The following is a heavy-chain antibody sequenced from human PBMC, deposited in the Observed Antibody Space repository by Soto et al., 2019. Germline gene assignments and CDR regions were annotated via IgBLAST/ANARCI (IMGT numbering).Heavy chain of an antibody. CDR2: IYYSGST. J-gene: IGHJ5*02. V-gene: IGHV4-31*03. D-gene: IGHD2-2*02. CDR3: ARAWYQLLYITP. CDR1: GGSISSGGYY. Sequence: QVQLQESGPGLVKPSQTLSLTCTVSGGSISSGGYYWSWIRQHPGKGLELIGYIYYSGSTYYNPSLKSRVTISVETSKNQFSLKLSSVTAADTAVYYCARAWYQLLYITPWGQGTLVTVSS.